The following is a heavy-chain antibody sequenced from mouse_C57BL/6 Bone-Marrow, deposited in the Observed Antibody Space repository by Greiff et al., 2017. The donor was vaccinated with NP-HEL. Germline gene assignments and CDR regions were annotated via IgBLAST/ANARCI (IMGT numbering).Heavy chain of an antibody. V-gene: IGHV1-64*01. CDR1: GYTFTSYW. J-gene: IGHJ1*03. CDR3: ARCGYYWYFDV. D-gene: IGHD2-2*01. CDR2: IHPNSGST. Sequence: QVQLQQPGAELVKPGASVKLSCKASGYTFTSYWMHWVKQRPGQGLEWIGMIHPNSGSTNYNEKCKSKATLTVDKSSSTAYMQLSSLTSEYFAVYYCARCGYYWYFDVWGTGTTVTVSS.